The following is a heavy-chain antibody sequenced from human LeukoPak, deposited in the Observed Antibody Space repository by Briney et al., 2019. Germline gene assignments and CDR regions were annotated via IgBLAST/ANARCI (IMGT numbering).Heavy chain of an antibody. CDR2: INPSGGST. Sequence: ASVEVSCKASGYSFTSYYMHWVRQAPGQGLEWMGIINPSGGSTSYSQKFQGRVTMTRDTSTSTVYMELSSLRSEDTAVYYCARVSSYGAATFDYWGQGTLVTVSS. D-gene: IGHD5-18*01. J-gene: IGHJ4*02. CDR1: GYSFTSYY. V-gene: IGHV1-46*01. CDR3: ARVSSYGAATFDY.